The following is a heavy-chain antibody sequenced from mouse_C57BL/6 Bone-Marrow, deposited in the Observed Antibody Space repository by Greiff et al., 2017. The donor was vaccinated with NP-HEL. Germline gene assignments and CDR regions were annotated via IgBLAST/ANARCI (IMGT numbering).Heavy chain of an antibody. CDR3: AIWYDYAMDY. J-gene: IGHJ4*01. CDR2: IYPGDGDT. D-gene: IGHD2-1*01. V-gene: IGHV1-80*01. CDR1: GYAFSSYW. Sequence: LVESGAELVKPGASVKISCKASGYAFSSYWMNWVKQRPGKGLEWIGQIYPGDGDTNYNGKFKGKATLTADKSSSTAYMQLSSLTSEDSAVYFCAIWYDYAMDYWGQGTSVTVSS.